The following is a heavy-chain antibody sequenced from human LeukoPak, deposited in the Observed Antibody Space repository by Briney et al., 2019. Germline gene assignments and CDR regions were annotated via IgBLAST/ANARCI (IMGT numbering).Heavy chain of an antibody. D-gene: IGHD3-10*01. CDR2: IDPSDSYT. Sequence: LGESLKISCKGSGYSFTSYWISWVRQMPGKGLGRMGRIDPSDSYTNYSPSFQGHVTISADKSISTAYLQWSSLKASDTAMYYCARHAGAYYYGSGSFPYWGQGTLVTVSS. V-gene: IGHV5-10-1*01. CDR1: GYSFTSYW. CDR3: ARHAGAYYYGSGSFPY. J-gene: IGHJ4*02.